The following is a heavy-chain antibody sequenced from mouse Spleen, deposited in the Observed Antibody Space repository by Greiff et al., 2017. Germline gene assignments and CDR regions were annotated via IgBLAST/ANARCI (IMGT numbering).Heavy chain of an antibody. D-gene: IGHD3-2*02. CDR2: ISGGSYTI. CDR3: ARGDRSGLGY. CDR1: GFTFSDFG. V-gene: IGHV5-17*01. J-gene: IGHJ3*01. Sequence: EVKLMESGGGLVKPGGSLKLSCAASGFTFSDFGMHWVRQAPEKGLEWVAYISGGSYTIYYADIVKGRFTISRDNAKNTLFLQMTSLRSEDTAIFYWARGDRSGLGYWGQGTLVTVSA.